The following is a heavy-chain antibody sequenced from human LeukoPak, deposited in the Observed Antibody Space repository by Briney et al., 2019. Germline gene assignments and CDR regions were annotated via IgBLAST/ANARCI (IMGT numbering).Heavy chain of an antibody. Sequence: SETLSLTCTVSGGSISSNYWSWIRQPPGKGLEWIGHIYYSGSTNYNPSLKSRVTISVDTSKNQFSLKVSSVTAADTAVYYCARLQTWGYFDYWGQGTLVTVSS. J-gene: IGHJ4*02. V-gene: IGHV4-59*08. D-gene: IGHD7-27*01. CDR2: IYYSGST. CDR1: GGSISSNY. CDR3: ARLQTWGYFDY.